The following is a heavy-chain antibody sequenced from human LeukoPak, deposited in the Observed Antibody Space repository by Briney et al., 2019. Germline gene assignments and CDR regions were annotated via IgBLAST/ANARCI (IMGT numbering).Heavy chain of an antibody. J-gene: IGHJ4*02. CDR1: GGTFSSYA. CDR3: ARATLSDYYFNY. CDR2: INPNSGDT. V-gene: IGHV1-2*06. Sequence: EASVKVSCKASGGTFSSYAISWVRQAPGQGLEWMGRINPNSGDTNYAQKFQGRVTMTRDTSTDTVYMELSSLRSEDTAVYLCARATLSDYYFNYWGQGTLVTVSS.